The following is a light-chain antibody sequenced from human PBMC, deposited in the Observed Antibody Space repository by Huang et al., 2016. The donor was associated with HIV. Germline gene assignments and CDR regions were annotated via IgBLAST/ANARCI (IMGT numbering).Light chain of an antibody. V-gene: IGKV1D-8*03. CDR1: QGVNDD. CDR2: AAS. Sequence: VIWVTQSPSILSASTGDKVTITCRMSQGVNDDLAWYQQKPGKAPELLIYAASTLQNGVPSRFNGTGSGTQFTLTIGCLQSDDFATYYCQQYNTFPLTVGGGTRVEMK. J-gene: IGKJ4*01. CDR3: QQYNTFPLT.